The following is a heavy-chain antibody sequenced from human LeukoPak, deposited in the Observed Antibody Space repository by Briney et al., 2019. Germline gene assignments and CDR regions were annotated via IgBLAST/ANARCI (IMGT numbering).Heavy chain of an antibody. V-gene: IGHV4-4*02. CDR3: ARHGWLQWEAQGFDP. Sequence: SGTLSLTCAVSGGSISSSNWWSWVRQPPGKGLEWIGEIYHSGSTNYNPSLKSRVTISVDKSKNQFSLKLSSVTAADTAVYYCARHGWLQWEAQGFDPWGQGTLVTVSS. CDR1: GGSISSSNW. J-gene: IGHJ5*02. CDR2: IYHSGST. D-gene: IGHD5-24*01.